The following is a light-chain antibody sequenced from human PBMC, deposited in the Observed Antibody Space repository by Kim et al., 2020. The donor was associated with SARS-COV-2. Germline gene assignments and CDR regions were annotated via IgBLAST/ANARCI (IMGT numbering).Light chain of an antibody. CDR2: QDS. V-gene: IGLV3-1*01. J-gene: IGLJ2*01. CDR3: QAWDSSTAV. Sequence: VSQGQTASVTCSGDKLGDKYACWYQQKPGQSPVLVIYQDSKRPSGIPERFSGSNSGNTATLTISGTQAMDEADYYCQAWDSSTAVFGGGTQLTVL. CDR1: KLGDKY.